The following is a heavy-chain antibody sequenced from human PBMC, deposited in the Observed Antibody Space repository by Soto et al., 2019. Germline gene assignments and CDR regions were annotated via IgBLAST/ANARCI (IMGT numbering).Heavy chain of an antibody. CDR2: ISGSGGST. CDR3: ARDPVWFGEAYYFDY. Sequence: VGSLRLSCAASGFTFSSYAMTWVRQAPRKGLEWVSAISGSGGSTYYADSVKGRFTISRDNSKNTLYLQMNSLRAEDTAVYYCARDPVWFGEAYYFDYWGQGTLVTVSS. D-gene: IGHD3-10*01. J-gene: IGHJ4*02. V-gene: IGHV3-23*01. CDR1: GFTFSSYA.